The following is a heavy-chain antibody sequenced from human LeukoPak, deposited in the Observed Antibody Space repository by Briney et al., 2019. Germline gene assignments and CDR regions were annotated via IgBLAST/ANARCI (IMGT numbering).Heavy chain of an antibody. J-gene: IGHJ4*02. V-gene: IGHV4-59*01. CDR3: ARAARDDYVWGSYRLDY. D-gene: IGHD3-16*02. CDR1: GGSISSYY. Sequence: TSSQTLSLTCTVSGGSISSYYWSWIRQPPGKGLEWIGYIYYSGSTNYNPSLKSRVTISVDTSKNQFSLKLSSVTAADTAVYYCARAARDDYVWGSYRLDYWGQGTLVTVSS. CDR2: IYYSGST.